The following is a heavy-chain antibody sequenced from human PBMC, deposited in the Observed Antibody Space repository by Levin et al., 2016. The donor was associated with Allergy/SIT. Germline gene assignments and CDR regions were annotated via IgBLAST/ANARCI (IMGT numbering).Heavy chain of an antibody. CDR1: GFTFSTYA. Sequence: GESLKISCAASGFTFSTYAMNWVRQAPGKGLEWVSFIRHNGSEKYYAESVRDRFTISRDNSKGTLHLQMNSLRPEDTAVYYCAKVSGAWQNLDVWGQGTTVTVSS. D-gene: IGHD4-17*01. CDR3: AKVSGAWQNLDV. J-gene: IGHJ6*02. V-gene: IGHV3-30*02. CDR2: IRHNGSEK.